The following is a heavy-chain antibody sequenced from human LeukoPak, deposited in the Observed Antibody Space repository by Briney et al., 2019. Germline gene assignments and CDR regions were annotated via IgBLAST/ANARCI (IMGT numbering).Heavy chain of an antibody. D-gene: IGHD6-19*01. Sequence: PSQTLSLTCTVSGGAISSGGYYWSWSRQPPGKGLEWIGYIYYSGSTNYNPSLKSRVTMSVDTSKNQFSLKLSSVTAADTAVYYCARDLGGIAVAAGLGFDYWGQGTLVTVSS. CDR2: IYYSGST. V-gene: IGHV4-31*03. J-gene: IGHJ4*02. CDR3: ARDLGGIAVAAGLGFDY. CDR1: GGAISSGGYY.